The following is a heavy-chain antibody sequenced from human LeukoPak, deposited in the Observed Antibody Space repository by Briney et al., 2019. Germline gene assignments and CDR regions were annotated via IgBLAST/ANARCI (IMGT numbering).Heavy chain of an antibody. CDR2: IYYSGST. Sequence: SETLSLTCTVSGGSISSYYWSWIRQPPGKGLEWIGYIYYSGSTNYDPSLKSRVTISVDTSKNQFSLKLSSVTAADTAVYYCARENYDILTGYGDYYYYMDVWGKGTTVTVSS. CDR3: ARENYDILTGYGDYYYYMDV. V-gene: IGHV4-59*01. CDR1: GGSISSYY. J-gene: IGHJ6*03. D-gene: IGHD3-9*01.